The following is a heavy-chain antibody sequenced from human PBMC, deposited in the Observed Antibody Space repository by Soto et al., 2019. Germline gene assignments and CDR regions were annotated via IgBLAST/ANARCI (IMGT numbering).Heavy chain of an antibody. D-gene: IGHD2-15*01. J-gene: IGHJ4*02. CDR3: ARDPKYCGGDSCYTLFDY. Sequence: GGSLRLSCAASGFTFSSYGMHWVRQAPGKGLEWVAVISYDGSNKYYADSVKGRFNISRDNAKNSLYLQMSSLRAEDTAVYYCARDPKYCGGDSCYTLFDYWGQGT. V-gene: IGHV3-30*03. CDR2: ISYDGSNK. CDR1: GFTFSSYG.